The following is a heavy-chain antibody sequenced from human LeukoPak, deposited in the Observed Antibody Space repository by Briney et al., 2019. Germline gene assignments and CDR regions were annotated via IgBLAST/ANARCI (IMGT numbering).Heavy chain of an antibody. V-gene: IGHV4-59*01. CDR2: IYYSGST. Sequence: SETLSLTCTVSGGSISSYYWSWPRQPPGKGLEWIGYIYYSGSTNYNPSLKSRVTISVDTSKNQFSLKLSSVTAADTAVYYCARGNGWVCSSTSCYNWFDPWGQGTLVTVSS. J-gene: IGHJ5*02. D-gene: IGHD2-2*01. CDR3: ARGNGWVCSSTSCYNWFDP. CDR1: GGSISSYY.